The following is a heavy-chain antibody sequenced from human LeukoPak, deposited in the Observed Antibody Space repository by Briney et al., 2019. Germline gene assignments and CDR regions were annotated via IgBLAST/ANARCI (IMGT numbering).Heavy chain of an antibody. CDR2: IIPILGIA. CDR3: ASAPVIYDILTGYYIGWFDP. J-gene: IGHJ5*02. D-gene: IGHD3-9*01. CDR1: GGTFSSYA. V-gene: IGHV1-69*04. Sequence: ASVKVSCKASGGTFSSYAISWVRQAPGQGLEWMGRIIPILGIANYAQKFQGRVMITADKSTSTAYMELSSLRSEDTAVYYCASAPVIYDILTGYYIGWFDPWGQGTLVTVSS.